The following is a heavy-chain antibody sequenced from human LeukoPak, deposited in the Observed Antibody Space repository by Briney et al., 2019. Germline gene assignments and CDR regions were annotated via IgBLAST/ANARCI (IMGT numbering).Heavy chain of an antibody. D-gene: IGHD2-15*01. V-gene: IGHV4-4*07. J-gene: IGHJ4*02. Sequence: SETLSLTCTVSGGSITSYYWSWIRQPAGKGLEWIGRIYPSGSTNYNPPLKSRVSMSVDTSKNQFSLKLTSVTAADTAVYYCARTSPRAATFDYWGQGTLVTVSS. CDR3: ARTSPRAATFDY. CDR1: GGSITSYY. CDR2: IYPSGST.